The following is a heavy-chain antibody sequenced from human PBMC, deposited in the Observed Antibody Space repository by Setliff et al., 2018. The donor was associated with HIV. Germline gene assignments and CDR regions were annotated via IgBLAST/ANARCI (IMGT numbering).Heavy chain of an antibody. Sequence: PSETLSLTCTVSGGSISSGDYYWSWIRQYPGKGLEWIGYIYYSGSTFYNPSLKSRVTISVGTSKKQFSLRLSSGTAADTAVYYCAREGYGDKRERYFYYMDVWGKGTTVTVSS. CDR2: IYYSGST. CDR1: GGSISSGDYY. CDR3: AREGYGDKRERYFYYMDV. V-gene: IGHV4-31*03. J-gene: IGHJ6*03. D-gene: IGHD4-17*01.